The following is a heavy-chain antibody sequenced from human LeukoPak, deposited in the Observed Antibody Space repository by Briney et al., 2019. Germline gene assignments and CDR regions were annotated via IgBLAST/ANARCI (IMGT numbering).Heavy chain of an antibody. J-gene: IGHJ5*02. D-gene: IGHD4-17*01. CDR3: ARDKYGDYGNSWFDP. Sequence: PGGSLRLSCAASGFTFNSYAMHWVRQAPGKGLEWVAVISYDGSNKYYADSVKGRFTISRDNSKNTLYLQMNSLRAEDTAVYYCARDKYGDYGNSWFDPWGQGTLVTVSS. V-gene: IGHV3-30-3*01. CDR2: ISYDGSNK. CDR1: GFTFNSYA.